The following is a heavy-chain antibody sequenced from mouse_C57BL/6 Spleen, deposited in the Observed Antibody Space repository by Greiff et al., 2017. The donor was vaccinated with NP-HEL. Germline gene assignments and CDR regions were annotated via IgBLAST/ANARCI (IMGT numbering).Heavy chain of an antibody. CDR2: IYPSDGST. Sequence: QVQLQQSGPELVQPGASVKLSCKASGYTFTSYDINWVQQRPGQGLEWIGWIYPSDGSTTYNEPFKGKATLTVDTSSSTAYMALHSLTSEDSAVYYCARYWGSSPDSYFDDWGTGTTVTVSA. CDR3: ARYWGSSPDSYFDD. V-gene: IGHV1-85*01. J-gene: IGHJ1*03. CDR1: GYTFTSYD. D-gene: IGHD1-1*01.